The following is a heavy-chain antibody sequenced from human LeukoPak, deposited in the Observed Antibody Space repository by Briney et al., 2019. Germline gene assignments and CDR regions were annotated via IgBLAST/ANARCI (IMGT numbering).Heavy chain of an antibody. J-gene: IGHJ4*02. CDR2: ISKGGST. CDR1: GGSISSSY. CDR3: ARDKHNPNCSGGRCYPYFFDS. Sequence: PSETLSLACSVSGGSISSSYWTWIRQPPGKGLECIGYISKGGSTNYNPSLKSRVTISVDTSKNQVSLNLSSVTAADTAVYYYARDKHNPNCSGGRCYPYFFDSWGQGSLVTVSS. V-gene: IGHV4-59*01. D-gene: IGHD2-15*01.